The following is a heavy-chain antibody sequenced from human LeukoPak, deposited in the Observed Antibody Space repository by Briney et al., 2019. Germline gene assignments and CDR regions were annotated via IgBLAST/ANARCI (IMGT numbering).Heavy chain of an antibody. Sequence: GASVTVSCKASGYTFTSYGISWVRQAPGQGLEWMGWISAYNGNTNYAQKLQGRVTMTTDTSTSTAYMELRSLRSDDTAVYYCASSIDILTGYSQFDYWGQGTLVTVSS. D-gene: IGHD3-9*01. CDR3: ASSIDILTGYSQFDY. V-gene: IGHV1-18*01. J-gene: IGHJ4*02. CDR1: GYTFTSYG. CDR2: ISAYNGNT.